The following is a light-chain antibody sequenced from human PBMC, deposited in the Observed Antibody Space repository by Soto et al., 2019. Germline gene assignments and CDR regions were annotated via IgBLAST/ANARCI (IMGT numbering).Light chain of an antibody. Sequence: EIVLTQSPGTLSLSPGERATLSCRASQSVSSSYLAWYQQKPGQAHRLLIYGASSRATGIPYRFSGSGSGTDFTLTISRLEPEDFAVYYCQQYGSSPTFGQGTKVEIK. CDR2: GAS. V-gene: IGKV3-20*01. CDR3: QQYGSSPT. CDR1: QSVSSSY. J-gene: IGKJ1*01.